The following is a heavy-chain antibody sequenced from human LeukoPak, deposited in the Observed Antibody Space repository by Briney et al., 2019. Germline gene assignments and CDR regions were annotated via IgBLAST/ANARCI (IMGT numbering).Heavy chain of an antibody. V-gene: IGHV3-66*01. Sequence: SGGSLRLSCAASGFTVSSNYMSWVRQAPGKGLEWVSTIYRGGSTYYADSVKGRFTISRDNSKNTVYLQINTLRVEDTAVYYCARGGLETAVKYFFDYWGQGTLITVSS. CDR3: ARGGLETAVKYFFDY. CDR1: GFTVSSNY. J-gene: IGHJ4*02. CDR2: IYRGGST. D-gene: IGHD1-1*01.